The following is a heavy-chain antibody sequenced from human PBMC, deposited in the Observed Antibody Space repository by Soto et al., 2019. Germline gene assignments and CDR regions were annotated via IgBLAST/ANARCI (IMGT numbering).Heavy chain of an antibody. CDR1: GGSLSSGSYY. Sequence: SETLSLSCTVPGGSLSSGSYYWSWIRQPPGRGLGWIGYIYYSGSTNYNPSLKSRVTISVDTSKNQFSLKLSSVTAADTAVYYCARLFGSTYDFWSGYSGHFDYWGQGTLVTVSS. V-gene: IGHV4-61*01. CDR2: IYYSGST. D-gene: IGHD3-3*01. J-gene: IGHJ4*02. CDR3: ARLFGSTYDFWSGYSGHFDY.